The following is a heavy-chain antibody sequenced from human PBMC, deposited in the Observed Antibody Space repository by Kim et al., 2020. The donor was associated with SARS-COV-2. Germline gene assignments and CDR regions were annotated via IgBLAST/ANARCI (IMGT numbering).Heavy chain of an antibody. CDR2: GNP. Sequence: GNPTYAQGFTGRFVFSLDTSVSTAYLQISSLKAEDTAVYYCASSRGSFDYWGQGTLVTVSS. CDR3: ASSRGSFDY. V-gene: IGHV7-4-1*02. J-gene: IGHJ4*02.